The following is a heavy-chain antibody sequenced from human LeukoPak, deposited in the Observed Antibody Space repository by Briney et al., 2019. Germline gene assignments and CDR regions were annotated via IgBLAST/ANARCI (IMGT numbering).Heavy chain of an antibody. CDR3: AGESWELPKGLGYNWFDP. V-gene: IGHV4-59*12. Sequence: SETLSLTCTVSGGSIRSYYWSWIRQPPGKGLEWIGYINYSGSTNYNPSLKSRFTISVDTSNNQFSLKLSSVTAADTAVYYCAGESWELPKGLGYNWFDPWGQGTLVTVSS. D-gene: IGHD1-26*01. CDR1: GGSIRSYY. CDR2: INYSGST. J-gene: IGHJ5*02.